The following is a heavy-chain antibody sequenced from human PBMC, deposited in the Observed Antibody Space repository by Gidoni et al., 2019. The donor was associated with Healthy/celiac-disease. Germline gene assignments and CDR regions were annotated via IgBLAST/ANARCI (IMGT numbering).Heavy chain of an antibody. D-gene: IGHD2-15*01. J-gene: IGHJ4*02. CDR2: ISSSSSYI. CDR3: ARDLELVVVAARGAYYFDY. V-gene: IGHV3-21*01. Sequence: EVQLVESGGGLVKPGGSLRLSCAASGFTFSSYSMNWVRQAPGKGLEWVSSISSSSSYIYYADSVKGRFTISRDNAKNSLYLQMNSLRAEDTAVYYCARDLELVVVAARGAYYFDYWGQGTLVTVSS. CDR1: GFTFSSYS.